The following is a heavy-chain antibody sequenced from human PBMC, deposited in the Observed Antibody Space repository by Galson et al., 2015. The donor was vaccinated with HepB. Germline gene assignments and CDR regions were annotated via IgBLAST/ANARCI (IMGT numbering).Heavy chain of an antibody. CDR2: INPSGGST. V-gene: IGHV1-46*03. Sequence: SVKVSCKASGYTFTSYYMHWVRQAPGQGLEWMGIINPSGGSTSYAQKLQGRVTMTRDTSTSTVYMELSSLRSEDTAVYYCARDVGYWSSSWGRGGYYYYYMDVWGIGTTVTVSS. CDR3: ARDVGYWSSSWGRGGYYYYYMDV. CDR1: GYTFTSYY. D-gene: IGHD6-13*01. J-gene: IGHJ6*03.